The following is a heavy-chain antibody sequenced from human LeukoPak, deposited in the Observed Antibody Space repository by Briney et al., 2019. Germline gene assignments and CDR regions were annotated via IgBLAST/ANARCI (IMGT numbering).Heavy chain of an antibody. D-gene: IGHD5-18*01. CDR3: ARKGYSYSYFDY. J-gene: IGHJ4*02. CDR1: GGSISSYY. CDR2: IYHSGST. Sequence: SETLSLTCTVSGGSISSYYWGWLRRPPGKGLEWIGSIYHSGSTYYNPSLKSRVTISVDTSKNQFSLKLSSVTAADTAMYYCARKGYSYSYFDYWGQGTLVTVSS. V-gene: IGHV4-38-2*02.